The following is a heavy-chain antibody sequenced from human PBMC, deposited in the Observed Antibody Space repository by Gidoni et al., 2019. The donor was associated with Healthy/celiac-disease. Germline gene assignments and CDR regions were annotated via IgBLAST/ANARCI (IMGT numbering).Heavy chain of an antibody. V-gene: IGHV1-46*01. D-gene: IGHD3-10*01. Sequence: QVQLVQSGAEVKKPGASVKVSCKASGYTFTSYYMHWVRQAPGQGLEWMGIIIPSGGSTSYAQKFQGRVTMTRDTSTSTVYMELSSLRSEDTAVYYCARGRGYGSGSYLFSGDYWGQGTLVTVSP. J-gene: IGHJ4*02. CDR1: GYTFTSYY. CDR3: ARGRGYGSGSYLFSGDY. CDR2: IIPSGGST.